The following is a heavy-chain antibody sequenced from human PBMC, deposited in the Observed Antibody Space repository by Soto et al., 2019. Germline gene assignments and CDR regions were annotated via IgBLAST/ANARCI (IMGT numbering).Heavy chain of an antibody. J-gene: IGHJ6*02. D-gene: IGHD3-10*01. V-gene: IGHV4-59*01. CDR2: IYYSGST. Sequence: SETLSLTCTVSGGSISSYYWSWIRQPPGKGLEWIGYIYYSGSTNYNPSLKSRVTISVDTSKNQFSLKLSSVTAADTAVYYCARVGYYGSGSYHYGMDVWGQGTTVTSP. CDR3: ARVGYYGSGSYHYGMDV. CDR1: GGSISSYY.